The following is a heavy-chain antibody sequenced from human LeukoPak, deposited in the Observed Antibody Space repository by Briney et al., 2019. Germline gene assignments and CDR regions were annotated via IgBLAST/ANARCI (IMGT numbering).Heavy chain of an antibody. CDR1: GGSISSSSYY. D-gene: IGHD6-13*01. Sequence: SETLSLTCTVSGGSISSSSYYWGWIRQPPGKGLEWIGSIYYSGSTYYNPSLKSRVTISVDTSKNQFSLKLSSVTAADTAVYYCAREARYSSSFDYWGQGTLVTVSS. V-gene: IGHV4-39*07. CDR3: AREARYSSSFDY. J-gene: IGHJ4*02. CDR2: IYYSGST.